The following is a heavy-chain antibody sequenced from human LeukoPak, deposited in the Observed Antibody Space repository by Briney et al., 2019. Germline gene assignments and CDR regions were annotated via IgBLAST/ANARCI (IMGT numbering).Heavy chain of an antibody. CDR3: VRKAANSGAFDA. CDR1: GGSISPYY. D-gene: IGHD6-25*01. J-gene: IGHJ3*01. V-gene: IGHV4-4*09. CDR2: IFHNGNT. Sequence: SETLSLTCTVSGGSISPYYWSWIRQPPGKGLEWIGYIFHNGNTNYNPSLKSRVTILVDRSENQFSLKLSSVTAADTAVYYCVRKAANSGAFDAWALGTMVTVSS.